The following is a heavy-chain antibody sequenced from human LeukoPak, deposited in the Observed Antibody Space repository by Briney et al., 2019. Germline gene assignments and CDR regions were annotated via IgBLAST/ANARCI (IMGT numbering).Heavy chain of an antibody. V-gene: IGHV4-38-2*02. Sequence: SETLSLTCAVSGYSISSGYYWGWIRQPPGKGVEWIGSTYHSGSTYYNPSLKSRVTISVDTSKNQFSLKLSSVTAADTAVYYCARDITMVRGVTNWFDPWGQGTLVTVSS. CDR3: ARDITMVRGVTNWFDP. J-gene: IGHJ5*02. CDR2: TYHSGST. D-gene: IGHD3-10*01. CDR1: GYSISSGYY.